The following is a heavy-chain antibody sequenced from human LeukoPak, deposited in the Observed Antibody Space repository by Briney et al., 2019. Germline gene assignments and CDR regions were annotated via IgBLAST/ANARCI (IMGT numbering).Heavy chain of an antibody. CDR2: ISSSGSTI. V-gene: IGHV3-48*03. Sequence: QAGGSLRLSCAASGFAVSSNYMNWVRQAPGKGLEWVSYISSSGSTIYYADSVKGRFTISRDNAKNSLYLQMNSLRAEDTAVYYCARDRTQFLEWDYDAFDIWGQGTMVTVSS. D-gene: IGHD3-3*01. J-gene: IGHJ3*02. CDR3: ARDRTQFLEWDYDAFDI. CDR1: GFAVSSNY.